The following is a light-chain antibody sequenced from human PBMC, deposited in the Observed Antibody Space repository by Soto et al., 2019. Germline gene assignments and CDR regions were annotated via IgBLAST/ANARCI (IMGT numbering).Light chain of an antibody. J-gene: IGKJ4*01. CDR2: AAS. CDR3: QQYKSDSF. V-gene: IGKV1-5*01. CDR1: QSIDTS. Sequence: DIHMTPSPSTLSAFVGARVTITGRASQSIDTSVAWYQQKPGKAPKVLIYAASSLESGAPSMFSGSGSGTVFPLSINSLQPDDFATYYCQQYKSDSFFGGGTKVDIK.